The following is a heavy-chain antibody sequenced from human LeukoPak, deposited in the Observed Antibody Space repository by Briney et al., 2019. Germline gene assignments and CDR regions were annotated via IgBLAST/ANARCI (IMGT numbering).Heavy chain of an antibody. V-gene: IGHV1-18*01. CDR3: ARATGTWGHDGFDI. J-gene: IGHJ3*02. CDR1: GYTFMSHG. Sequence: ASVKVSCKAYGYTFMSHGISWVRQAPGQGLEWMGWISGSSSNTNYAQRLQGRVTMTTDTSTTTAYMELRSLRSDDTAVYYCARATGTWGHDGFDIWGQGTMFTVSS. CDR2: ISGSSSNT. D-gene: IGHD3-16*01.